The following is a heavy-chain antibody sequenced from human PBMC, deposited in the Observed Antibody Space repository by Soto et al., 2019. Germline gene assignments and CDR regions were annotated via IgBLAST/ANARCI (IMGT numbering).Heavy chain of an antibody. V-gene: IGHV1-8*01. CDR2: MNPNSGNT. J-gene: IGHJ6*02. CDR3: ARGRRGYSYGSGYYYYYGMDV. D-gene: IGHD5-18*01. Sequence: ASVKVYCKASGYTFTSYDINWVRQATGQVLEWMGWMNPNSGNTGYAQKFQGRVTMTRNTSISTAYMELSSLRSEDTAVYYCARGRRGYSYGSGYYYYYGMDVWGQGTTVTV. CDR1: GYTFTSYD.